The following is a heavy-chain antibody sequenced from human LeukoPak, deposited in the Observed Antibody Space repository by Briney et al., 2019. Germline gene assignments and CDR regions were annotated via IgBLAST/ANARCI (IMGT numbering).Heavy chain of an antibody. D-gene: IGHD5-18*01. CDR3: ARDLIGRIDTGMVGEYYYYGMDV. Sequence: QAAGSLSLSCAASGFTFSSYWMSWGRRDPAEGRQWVANKKQDGRETNYVASVKGRFTISRDNAKNSLYLKMNILRAEDTAVDYCARDLIGRIDTGMVGEYYYYGMDVGGQGTTVSVSS. CDR2: KKQDGRET. J-gene: IGHJ6*02. V-gene: IGHV3-7*05. CDR1: GFTFSSYW.